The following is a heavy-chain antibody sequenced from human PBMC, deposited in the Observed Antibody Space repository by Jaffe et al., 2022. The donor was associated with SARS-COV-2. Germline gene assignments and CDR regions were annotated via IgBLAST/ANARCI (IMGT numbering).Heavy chain of an antibody. CDR1: GGSFSGYY. CDR2: INHSGST. CDR3: ARGNRGYYYGSGRGYYYYMDI. D-gene: IGHD3-10*01. J-gene: IGHJ6*03. V-gene: IGHV4-34*01. Sequence: QVQLQQWGAGLLKPSETLSLTCAVYGGSFSGYYWSWIRQPPGKGLEWIGEINHSGSTNYNPSLKSRVTISVDTSKNQFSLKLSSVTAADTAVYYCARGNRGYYYGSGRGYYYYMDIWGKGTTVTVSS.